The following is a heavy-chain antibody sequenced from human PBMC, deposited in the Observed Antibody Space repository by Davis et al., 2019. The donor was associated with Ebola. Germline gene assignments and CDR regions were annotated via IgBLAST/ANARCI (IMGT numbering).Heavy chain of an antibody. CDR3: AREQVIVGATQPGFDP. CDR1: GYTFTGYY. CDR2: INPNSGGT. Sequence: AASVKVSCKASGYTFTGYYMHWVRQAPGQGLEWMGWINPNSGGTNYAQKFQGWVTMTRDTSISTAYMELSRLRSGDTAVYYCAREQVIVGATQPGFDPWGQGTLVTVSS. J-gene: IGHJ5*02. V-gene: IGHV1-2*04. D-gene: IGHD1-26*01.